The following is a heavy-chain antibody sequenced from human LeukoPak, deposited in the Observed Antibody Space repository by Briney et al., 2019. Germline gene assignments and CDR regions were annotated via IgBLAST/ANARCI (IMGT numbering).Heavy chain of an antibody. CDR3: ARGPSRRYYDSSGYYYGDFDY. Sequence: SVKVSCKASGGTFSSYAISWVRQAPGQGLEWMGGIIPIFGTANYAQKFQGRVTITADESTSTAYMELSSLRSEDTAVYYCARGPSRRYYDSSGYYYGDFDYWGQGTLVTVSS. CDR1: GGTFSSYA. CDR2: IIPIFGTA. V-gene: IGHV1-69*13. J-gene: IGHJ4*02. D-gene: IGHD3-22*01.